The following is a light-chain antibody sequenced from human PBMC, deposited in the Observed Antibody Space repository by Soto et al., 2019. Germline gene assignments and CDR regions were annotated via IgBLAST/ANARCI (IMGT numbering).Light chain of an antibody. CDR2: EVS. Sequence: QSAVTQPASVSGSPGQSITISCTGTSSDIGHYNYVSWYQQHPGKAPKLMIYEVSNRPSGVSNRFSGSKSGNTASLTISGLQAEDEADYYCSSYTTSSTLEIGGGTKLTVL. J-gene: IGLJ2*01. V-gene: IGLV2-14*01. CDR3: SSYTTSSTLE. CDR1: SSDIGHYNY.